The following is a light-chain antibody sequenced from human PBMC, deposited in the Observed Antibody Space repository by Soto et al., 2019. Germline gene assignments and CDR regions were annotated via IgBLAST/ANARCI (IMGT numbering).Light chain of an antibody. V-gene: IGLV2-23*02. CDR3: CSYAGENTVV. CDR1: SSDIGSYNL. CDR2: EVS. J-gene: IGLJ2*01. Sequence: QSALTQPASVSGSPGQSITMSCTGTSSDIGSYNLVSWYQHHPGKAPKLIIYEVSKRPPGVSNRFSASTSGNTASLTISGLQAEDESDYYCCSYAGENTVVFGGGTKLTVL.